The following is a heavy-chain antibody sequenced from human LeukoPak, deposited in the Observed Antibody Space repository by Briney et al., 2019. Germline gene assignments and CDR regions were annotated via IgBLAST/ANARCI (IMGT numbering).Heavy chain of an antibody. CDR2: IYYSGST. Sequence: SETLSLTCTVSGGSVSSGSYYWSWIRQPPGKGLEWIGYIYYSGSTNYNPSLKSRVTISVDTSKNQFPLKLSSVTAADTAVYYCARDTGGWYGDHDAFDIWGQGTMVTVSS. CDR1: GGSVSSGSYY. V-gene: IGHV4-61*01. J-gene: IGHJ3*02. CDR3: ARDTGGWYGDHDAFDI. D-gene: IGHD6-19*01.